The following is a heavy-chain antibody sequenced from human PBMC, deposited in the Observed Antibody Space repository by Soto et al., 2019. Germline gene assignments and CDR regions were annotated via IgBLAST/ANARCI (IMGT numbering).Heavy chain of an antibody. J-gene: IGHJ4*02. D-gene: IGHD6-19*01. CDR2: ISGSGGGT. CDR1: GFTFSNYA. CDR3: AKTGGWYPTFTDN. V-gene: IGHV3-23*01. Sequence: GGSLRLSCAASGFTFSNYAMNWVRQAPGKGLEWVSGISGSGGGTYYADSVKGRFTISRDNSENRLYLQINSLRAEDTAVYYCAKTGGWYPTFTDNWGQGILVTVSS.